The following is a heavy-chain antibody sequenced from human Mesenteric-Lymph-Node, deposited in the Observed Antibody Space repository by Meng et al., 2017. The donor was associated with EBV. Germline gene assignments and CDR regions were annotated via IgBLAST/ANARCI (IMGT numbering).Heavy chain of an antibody. D-gene: IGHD2-2*01. CDR3: ARNVQSCSGSNCYHWFDP. J-gene: IGHJ5*02. CDR2: IYHSGGT. V-gene: IGHV4-4*02. CDR1: GVSITSNNW. Sequence: QVQVQELGPGLVKPSGTLSLTCTVSGVSITSNNWWTWVRQPPGKGLEWIGKIYHSGGTNYNPSLESRVTISVDKSTNQFSLRVSSVTAADTAVYYCARNVQSCSGSNCYHWFDPWGQGTLVTVSS.